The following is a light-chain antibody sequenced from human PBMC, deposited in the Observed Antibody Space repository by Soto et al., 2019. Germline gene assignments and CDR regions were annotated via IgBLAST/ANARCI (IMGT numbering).Light chain of an antibody. V-gene: IGLV2-14*01. J-gene: IGLJ1*01. CDR2: EVT. Sequence: QSALTQPRSVSGSPGQSVTISCTGTSSDVGGYNYVSWYQQHPGKAPKLIIYEVTDRPSGVSNRFSGSKSGNTASLTISGLQAEDEAEYYRSSYTNINTRACVFGTGTKVTVL. CDR1: SSDVGGYNY. CDR3: SSYTNINTRACV.